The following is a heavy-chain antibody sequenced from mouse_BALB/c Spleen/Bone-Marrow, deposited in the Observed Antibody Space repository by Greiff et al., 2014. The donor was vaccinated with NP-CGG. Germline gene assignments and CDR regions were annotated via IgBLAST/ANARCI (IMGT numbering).Heavy chain of an antibody. D-gene: IGHD1-1*01. Sequence: VQLKESGPELVKPGASVKMSCKASGSTFTSYVMHWMKQKPGQGLEWIGYINPYNDGTKYNETFKGKATLTSDKSSSTAYMDLSSLTSEDSAVYFCARSEYFGSSYDYWGQGTTLTVSS. CDR2: INPYNDGT. CDR3: ARSEYFGSSYDY. CDR1: GSTFTSYV. V-gene: IGHV1-14*01. J-gene: IGHJ2*01.